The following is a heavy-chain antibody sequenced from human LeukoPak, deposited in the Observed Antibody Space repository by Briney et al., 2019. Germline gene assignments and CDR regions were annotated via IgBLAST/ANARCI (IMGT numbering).Heavy chain of an antibody. CDR2: ISYDGSNK. Sequence: GRSLRLSCAASGFTFSSYAMHWVRQAPGKGLEWVAVISYDGSNKYYADSVKGRFTISRDNSKNTLYLQMNSLRAEDTAVYYCARVGNYSFDYWGQGTLVTVSS. CDR3: ARVGNYSFDY. D-gene: IGHD1-7*01. V-gene: IGHV3-30-3*01. J-gene: IGHJ4*02. CDR1: GFTFSSYA.